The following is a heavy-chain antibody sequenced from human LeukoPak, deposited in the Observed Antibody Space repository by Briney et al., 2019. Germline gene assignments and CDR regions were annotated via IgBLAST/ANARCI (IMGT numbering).Heavy chain of an antibody. Sequence: PGGSLRLSCAASGFTFSNYNMNWVRQAPGKGLEWVSSISSSSSYITYADSVKGRFTISRDNAKNSLYLQMHSLRAEDTAVYYCGRFGLKNWNYVDYWGQGTLVTVSS. D-gene: IGHD3/OR15-3a*01. V-gene: IGHV3-21*01. CDR2: ISSSSSYI. J-gene: IGHJ4*02. CDR3: GRFGLKNWNYVDY. CDR1: GFTFSNYN.